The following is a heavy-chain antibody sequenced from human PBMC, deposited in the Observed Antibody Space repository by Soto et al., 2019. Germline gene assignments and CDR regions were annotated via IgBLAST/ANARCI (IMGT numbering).Heavy chain of an antibody. V-gene: IGHV3-53*03. CDR1: GFTVSSNY. D-gene: IGHD6-13*01. J-gene: IGHJ4*02. Sequence: VGSLRLSCAASGFTVSSNYMSWVRQAPGKGLEWVSVIYSGGSTYYADSVKGRFTISRDNYKNTLYLQMNSLRAEDTAVYYCVRGIAAADPFDYWGQGTLVTVSS. CDR3: VRGIAAADPFDY. CDR2: IYSGGST.